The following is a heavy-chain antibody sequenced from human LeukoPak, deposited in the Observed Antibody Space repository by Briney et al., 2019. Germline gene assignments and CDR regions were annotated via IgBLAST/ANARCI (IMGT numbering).Heavy chain of an antibody. J-gene: IGHJ5*02. D-gene: IGHD3-22*01. CDR2: VNPNSGGT. CDR3: ASLPLRKWFLP. Sequence: ASVTVPCKASGYTLTGYYMHWVRQAPGQGLEWMGWVNPNSGGTNYAQKFQGRVTVTRDTSISTAYMELSRLRSDDTAVYYCASLPLRKWFLPWPERTLVPVSS. V-gene: IGHV1-2*02. CDR1: GYTLTGYY.